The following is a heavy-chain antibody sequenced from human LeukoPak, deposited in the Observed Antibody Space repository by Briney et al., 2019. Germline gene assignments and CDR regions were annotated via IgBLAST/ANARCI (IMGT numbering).Heavy chain of an antibody. CDR3: ARDLDAFGI. V-gene: IGHV3-30-3*01. J-gene: IGHJ3*02. CDR2: ISYDGSNK. CDR1: GFTFSSYA. Sequence: GGSLRLSCAASGFTFSSYAMHWVRQAPGKGLEWVAVISYDGSNKYYADSVKGRFTISRDNSKNTLYLQMNSLRAEDTAVYYCARDLDAFGIWGQGTMVTVSS.